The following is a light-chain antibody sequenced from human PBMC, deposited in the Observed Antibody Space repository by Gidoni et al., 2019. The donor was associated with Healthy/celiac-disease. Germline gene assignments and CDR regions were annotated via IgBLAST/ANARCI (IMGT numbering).Light chain of an antibody. CDR3: QQYGSSPPIT. J-gene: IGKJ5*01. CDR1: QSVSSSY. V-gene: IGKV3-20*01. Sequence: EIVLTQSSGTLSLSPGERATLSCRASQSVSSSYLAWYQQKPGQPPRLLIYGASSRATGIPDRFSGSGSGTDFTLTISRLEPEDFAVYYCQQYGSSPPITFGQGTRLEIK. CDR2: GAS.